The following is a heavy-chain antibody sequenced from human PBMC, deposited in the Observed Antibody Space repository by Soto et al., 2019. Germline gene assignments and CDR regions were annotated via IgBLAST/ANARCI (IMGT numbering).Heavy chain of an antibody. CDR1: GSPFSSYC. CDR2: ISGSDGNT. Sequence: GGSLVLSCAASGSPFSSYCMSWVRQAPGKGLEWVSSISGSDGNTYYADSVKGRFTISRDNFKNTLYLQMNSLRAEDTAVYYCARNQWELLNWGQGTLVTGSA. V-gene: IGHV3-23*01. CDR3: ARNQWELLN. D-gene: IGHD1-26*01. J-gene: IGHJ4*02.